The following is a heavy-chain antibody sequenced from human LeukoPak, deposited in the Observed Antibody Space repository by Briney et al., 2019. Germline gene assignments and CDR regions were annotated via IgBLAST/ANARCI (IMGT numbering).Heavy chain of an antibody. CDR2: TYYRSKWYN. J-gene: IGHJ4*02. CDR1: GDSVSSNSAT. D-gene: IGHD2-15*01. Sequence: SQTLSLTCAISGDSVSSNSATWNWIRQSPSRGLEWLGRTYYRSKWYNDYAVSVKSRITINPDTSKNQFSLQLNSVTPEDTAVYYCARRYCSGGSCPFDYWGQGTLVTVSS. CDR3: ARRYCSGGSCPFDY. V-gene: IGHV6-1*01.